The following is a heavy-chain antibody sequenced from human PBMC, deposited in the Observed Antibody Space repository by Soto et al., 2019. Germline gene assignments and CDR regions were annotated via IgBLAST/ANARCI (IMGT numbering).Heavy chain of an antibody. Sequence: QVQLVQSGAEVKKPGTSVKVSCKASGYTFNSYGISWVRQAPGQGLEWMGWISVYSGDTSYAQKYQGRVTMTRDTYTSAAYMELRSLRSDDTAVYYCARGGYYFGSGKNYNDYWGQGTLVAVSS. J-gene: IGHJ4*02. CDR1: GYTFNSYG. CDR3: ARGGYYFGSGKNYNDY. CDR2: ISVYSGDT. V-gene: IGHV1-18*01. D-gene: IGHD3-10*01.